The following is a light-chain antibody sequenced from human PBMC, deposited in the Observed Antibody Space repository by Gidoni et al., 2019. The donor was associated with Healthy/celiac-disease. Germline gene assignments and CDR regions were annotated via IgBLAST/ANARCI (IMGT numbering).Light chain of an antibody. CDR3: QQYGSSPRT. V-gene: IGKV3-20*01. CDR2: GAS. CDR1: QSVSSSY. J-gene: IGKJ1*01. Sequence: EIVLTQSPGTLSLSPGERATLPCRASQSVSSSYLAWYQQKPGQAPRLLIYGASSRATGTPDRFSGSGSGTDFTLTISRLEPEDFAVYYCQQYGSSPRTFXQXTKVEIK.